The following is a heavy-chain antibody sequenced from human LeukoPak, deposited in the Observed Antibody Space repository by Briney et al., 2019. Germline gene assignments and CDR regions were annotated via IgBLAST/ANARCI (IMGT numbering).Heavy chain of an antibody. V-gene: IGHV3-23*01. CDR1: GFTFSNYA. CDR3: AKSDLFDFWTGYHYYMDV. CDR2: ISGSGENT. D-gene: IGHD3/OR15-3a*01. J-gene: IGHJ6*03. Sequence: AGGSLRLSCAASGFTFSNYAMSWVRQAPGKGLEWVSFISGSGENTHYADSVKGRFTLTRDNSKNTLDLQMNSLRAEDTAVYYCAKSDLFDFWTGYHYYMDVWGKGTTVTVSS.